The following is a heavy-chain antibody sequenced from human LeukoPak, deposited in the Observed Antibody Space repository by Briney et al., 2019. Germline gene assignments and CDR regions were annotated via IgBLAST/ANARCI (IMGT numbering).Heavy chain of an antibody. V-gene: IGHV3-7*04. CDR2: N. Sequence: NYYVDSVKGRFTISRDNAKNSLYLQMSNLRAEDTAVYFCAGGGGLDVWGQGATVTVSS. J-gene: IGHJ6*02. CDR3: AGGGGLDV.